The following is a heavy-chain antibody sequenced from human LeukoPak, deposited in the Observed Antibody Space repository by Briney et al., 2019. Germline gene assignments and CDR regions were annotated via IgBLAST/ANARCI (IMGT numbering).Heavy chain of an antibody. J-gene: IGHJ6*03. V-gene: IGHV3-23*01. CDR3: ARDLVWFGEPKGYYNYMDV. CDR2: ISGSVGST. Sequence: GGSLRLSCAASGFIFSIYGMSWVRQAPGKGLEWVSSISGSVGSTYYADSVKGRFTISRDNAKNSLYLQMNTLRAEDTAVYYCARDLVWFGEPKGYYNYMDVWGKGTTVTVSS. D-gene: IGHD3-10*01. CDR1: GFIFSIYG.